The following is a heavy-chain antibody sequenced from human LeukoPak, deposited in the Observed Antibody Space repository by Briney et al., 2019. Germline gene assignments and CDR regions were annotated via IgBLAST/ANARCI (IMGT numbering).Heavy chain of an antibody. D-gene: IGHD6-13*01. CDR3: ARSIVLLPRREIAAGIDY. Sequence: SQTLSLTCAISGDSVSSNSAAWNWIRQSPSRGLEWLGRTYYRSKWYNDYAVSVKSRITINPDTSKNQFSLQLNSVTPEDTAVCYCARSIVLLPRREIAAGIDYWGQGTLVTVSS. CDR2: TYYRSKWYN. V-gene: IGHV6-1*01. J-gene: IGHJ4*02. CDR1: GDSVSSNSAA.